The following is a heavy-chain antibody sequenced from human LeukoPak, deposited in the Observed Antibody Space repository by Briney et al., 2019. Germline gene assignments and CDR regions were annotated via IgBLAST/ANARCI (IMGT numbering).Heavy chain of an antibody. D-gene: IGHD1-26*01. CDR2: VNHSGST. V-gene: IGHV4-34*01. CDR1: GGSFSGYY. Sequence: SETLSLTCAVYGGSFSGYYWSWIRQPPGKGLKWIGEVNHSGSTNYNPSLKSGVTISVDTFKNQFSLKLSSVTAADTAVYYCARGSGSYKSLDYWGQGTLVTVSS. CDR3: ARGSGSYKSLDY. J-gene: IGHJ4*02.